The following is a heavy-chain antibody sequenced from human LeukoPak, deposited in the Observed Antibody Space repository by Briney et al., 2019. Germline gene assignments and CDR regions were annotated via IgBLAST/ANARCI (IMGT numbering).Heavy chain of an antibody. CDR2: IIPILGIA. D-gene: IGHD5-12*01. CDR3: ARLDIVAIQYYYYYGMDV. CDR1: GGTVSSYA. V-gene: IGHV1-69*04. J-gene: IGHJ6*02. Sequence: ASVKVSCKASGGTVSSYAISWVRQAPGQGLEWMGRIIPILGIANYAQKFQGRVTITADKSTSTDYMELSSLRSEDTAVYNCARLDIVAIQYYYYYGMDVWGQGTSVTVSS.